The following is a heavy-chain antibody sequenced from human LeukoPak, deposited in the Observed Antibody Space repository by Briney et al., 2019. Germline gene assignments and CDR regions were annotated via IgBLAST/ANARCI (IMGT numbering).Heavy chain of an antibody. CDR1: GYSISSGYY. Sequence: SETLSLTCTVSGYSISSGYYWGWIRQPPGKGLEWIGSIYHSGSTYYNPSLKSRVTISVDTSKNQFSLKLSSVTAADTAVYYCARHSTYYDSSGYYWFDYWGQGTLVTVSS. CDR2: IYHSGST. D-gene: IGHD3-22*01. J-gene: IGHJ4*02. V-gene: IGHV4-38-2*02. CDR3: ARHSTYYDSSGYYWFDY.